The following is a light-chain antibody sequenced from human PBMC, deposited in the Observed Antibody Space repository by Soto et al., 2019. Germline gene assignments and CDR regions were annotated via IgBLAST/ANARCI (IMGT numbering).Light chain of an antibody. CDR2: DAS. V-gene: IGKV1-12*01. J-gene: IGKJ5*01. CDR1: QGISSR. Sequence: DIQMTQSPSSVSASVGDRVTITFRASQGISSRLAWYQQKPGKAPKLLIYDASTLQSGVPSRFSGSGSGTEFTLTISSLQPDDFAFYYCQQYNNWPRGTFGQGTRLEI. CDR3: QQYNNWPRGT.